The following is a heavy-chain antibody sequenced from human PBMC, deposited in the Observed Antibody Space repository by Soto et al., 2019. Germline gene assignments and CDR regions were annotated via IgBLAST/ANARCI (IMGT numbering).Heavy chain of an antibody. CDR1: GFSFRNYA. D-gene: IGHD3-9*01. CDR2: LTGSSSNT. CDR3: ANGRATYGLLTHDY. J-gene: IGHJ4*02. Sequence: EVQLLESGGGLVQPGGSLRLSCAASGFSFRNYAMSWGRQAPGKGLEWISTLTGSSSNTYYADSVKGRFAISRDNSRNTLYLQMHSLTAEDTAVYYCANGRATYGLLTHDYWGQGTLVTVSS. V-gene: IGHV3-23*01.